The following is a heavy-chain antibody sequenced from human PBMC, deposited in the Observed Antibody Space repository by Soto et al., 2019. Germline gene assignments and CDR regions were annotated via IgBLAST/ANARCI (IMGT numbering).Heavy chain of an antibody. CDR1: GGTFSSYT. J-gene: IGHJ2*01. CDR3: ARSLKSYSSGWAPPYWYFDL. CDR2: IIPILGIA. D-gene: IGHD6-19*01. Sequence: SVKVSCKASGGTFSSYTISWVRQAPGQGLEWMGRIIPILGIANYAQKFQGRVTITADKSTSTAYMELSSLRSEDTAVYYCARSLKSYSSGWAPPYWYFDLWGRGTLVTVSS. V-gene: IGHV1-69*02.